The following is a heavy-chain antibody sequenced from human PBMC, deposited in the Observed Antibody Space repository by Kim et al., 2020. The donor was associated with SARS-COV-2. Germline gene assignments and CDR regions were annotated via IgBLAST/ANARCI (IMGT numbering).Heavy chain of an antibody. CDR3: AKDYGRWSGYYDY. CDR2: ISSDGSNT. CDR1: GFTFSGHA. Sequence: GGSLRLSCAVSGFTFSGHAMHWVRQAPGKGLEWAAVISSDGSNTYYADSVKDRFTISRDNSKNTLYLQMNSLRDEDTAVYYCAKDYGRWSGYYDYWGQGT. V-gene: IGHV3-30*04. J-gene: IGHJ4*02. D-gene: IGHD3-3*01.